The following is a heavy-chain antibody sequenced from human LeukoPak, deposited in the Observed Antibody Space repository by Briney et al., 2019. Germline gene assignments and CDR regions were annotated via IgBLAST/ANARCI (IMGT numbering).Heavy chain of an antibody. V-gene: IGHV3-23*01. J-gene: IGHJ4*02. CDR2: LSGSGGST. CDR1: GFTFSSYA. D-gene: IGHD3-16*01. CDR3: AKERLIFVAARTAY. Sequence: PGGSLRPSCASSGFTFSSYAMSGVRQAPGKGLEWVSALSGSGGSTYYADSVKGRFTISRDNSKNTLYLQMNSLRAEDTAVYYCAKERLIFVAARTAYWGQGTLVTVSS.